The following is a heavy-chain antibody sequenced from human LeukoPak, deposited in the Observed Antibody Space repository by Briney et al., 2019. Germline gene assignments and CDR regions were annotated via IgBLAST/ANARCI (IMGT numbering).Heavy chain of an antibody. CDR3: AIGADFCFPN. CDR1: GFTFSSYA. V-gene: IGHV3-30*04. D-gene: IGHD3-3*01. Sequence: GRSLRLSCAASGFTFSSYAMHWVRQAPGKGLEWVAVISYDGSNKYYADPVKGRFTISRDNYKNTLYLRMNSLRAGDTTLYFCAIGADFCFPNWGQGTLVTVSS. J-gene: IGHJ4*02. CDR2: ISYDGSNK.